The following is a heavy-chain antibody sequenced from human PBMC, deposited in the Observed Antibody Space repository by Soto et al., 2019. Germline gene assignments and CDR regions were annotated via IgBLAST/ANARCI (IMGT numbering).Heavy chain of an antibody. CDR3: ASKLTFGSSSDY. CDR1: GFTFSNYA. CDR2: IGGSGAPT. Sequence: EVQLLESGGGLVQPGGSLRLSCAASGFTFSNYAMNWVRQAPGKGLEWVSTIGGSGAPTYYADSVRGRFTISRDNSKNTLDLQMNSLIDEDTAVYFCASKLTFGSSSDYWGQGTLVTVSS. J-gene: IGHJ4*02. D-gene: IGHD3-10*01. V-gene: IGHV3-23*01.